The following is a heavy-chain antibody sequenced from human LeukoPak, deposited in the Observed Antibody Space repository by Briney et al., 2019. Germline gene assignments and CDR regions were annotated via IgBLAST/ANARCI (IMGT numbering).Heavy chain of an antibody. V-gene: IGHV1-18*01. CDR3: ARVATIWGSHRYFDY. CDR2: ISPYNDNT. CDR1: GYNFITYP. D-gene: IGHD3-16*02. Sequence: ASVKVSCKASGYNFITYPLIWVRQAPGQGLEWMGRISPYNDNTDLAQNPQGRVTMTTDTSTSTAYMELRGPTSDDTAVFFCARVATIWGSHRYFDYWGQGTLVTVSS. J-gene: IGHJ4*02.